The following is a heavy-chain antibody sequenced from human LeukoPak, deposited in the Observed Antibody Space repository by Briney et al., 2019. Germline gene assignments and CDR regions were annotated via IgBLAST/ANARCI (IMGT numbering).Heavy chain of an antibody. V-gene: IGHV3-30*18. Sequence: PGGSLRLSCAATGFTFSSYGMHRVRQAPGKGLEWVAVISYNGSNKYYADSVKGRFTISRDNSKNTQYLQMNSLRAEDTAVYYCAKGVGSTGSYFDYWGQGTLVSASS. CDR3: AKGVGSTGSYFDY. J-gene: IGHJ4*02. CDR2: ISYNGSNK. CDR1: GFTFSSYG. D-gene: IGHD1-26*01.